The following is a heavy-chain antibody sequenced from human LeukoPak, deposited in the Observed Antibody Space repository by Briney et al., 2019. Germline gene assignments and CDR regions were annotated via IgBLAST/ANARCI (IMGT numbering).Heavy chain of an antibody. Sequence: SETLSLTCTVSGGSISSYYRSWIRQPPGKGLEWIGYIYYSGSTNYNPSLNSRVTISVDTSKNQFSLKLSSVTAADTAVYYCAREGSSSWYANWFDPWGQGTLVTVSS. CDR1: GGSISSYY. J-gene: IGHJ5*02. D-gene: IGHD6-13*01. CDR2: IYYSGST. CDR3: AREGSSSWYANWFDP. V-gene: IGHV4-59*01.